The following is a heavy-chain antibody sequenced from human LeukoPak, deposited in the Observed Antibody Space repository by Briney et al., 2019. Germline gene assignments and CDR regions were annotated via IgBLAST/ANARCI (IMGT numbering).Heavy chain of an antibody. CDR1: GFTVSSNY. J-gene: IGHJ4*02. CDR2: ISGSGGST. D-gene: IGHD5-18*01. Sequence: PGGSLRLSCAASGFTVSSNYMSWVRQAPGKGLEWVSAISGSGGSTYYADSVKGRFTISRDNSKNTLYLQMNSLRAEDTAVYYCAKDRTGSYGYWGQGTLVTVSS. V-gene: IGHV3-23*01. CDR3: AKDRTGSYGY.